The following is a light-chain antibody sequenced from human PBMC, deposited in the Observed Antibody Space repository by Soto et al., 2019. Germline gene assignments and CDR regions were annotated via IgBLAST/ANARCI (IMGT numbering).Light chain of an antibody. CDR3: QQHGSGPWT. CDR1: QSVSSNN. CDR2: VAS. V-gene: IGKV3-20*01. Sequence: EIVLTQSPDTLSLSPGERATLSCRASQSVSSNNLAWYQHKPGQPPRLLIYVASRRATGIPDRFSGSGSGSESTLTITRLEPEDVAVYYCQQHGSGPWTFGQGTKVEIK. J-gene: IGKJ1*01.